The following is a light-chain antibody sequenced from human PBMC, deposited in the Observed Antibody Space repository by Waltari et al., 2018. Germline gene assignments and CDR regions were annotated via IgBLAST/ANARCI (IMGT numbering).Light chain of an antibody. CDR2: DVS. V-gene: IGLV2-14*03. CDR3: NSYTGSSSWV. CDR1: SGDVGFYNY. Sequence: QSALTQPASLSGSPGQSITISCTGTSGDVGFYNYVSWYQQLPGKAPRLIIYDVSERPSGVSQRFSGSKSGNTASLTISGLQAEDEADYYCNSYTGSSSWVFGGGTKLTVL. J-gene: IGLJ3*02.